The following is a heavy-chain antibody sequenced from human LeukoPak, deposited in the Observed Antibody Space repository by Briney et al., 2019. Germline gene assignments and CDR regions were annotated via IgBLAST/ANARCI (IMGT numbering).Heavy chain of an antibody. V-gene: IGHV3-48*02. D-gene: IGHD2-15*01. CDR3: ARAQSPRYCDGNSCSPGYFQN. Sequence: GGSLRLSCAASGFAFSSYTMNWVRQAPGKGLEWVSYISSSSSAIYYADSVEGRFTISRDNARSSLYPQMNSLRDEDTAVYYCARAQSPRYCDGNSCSPGYFQNWGQGTLVTVSS. CDR1: GFAFSSYT. CDR2: ISSSSSAI. J-gene: IGHJ1*01.